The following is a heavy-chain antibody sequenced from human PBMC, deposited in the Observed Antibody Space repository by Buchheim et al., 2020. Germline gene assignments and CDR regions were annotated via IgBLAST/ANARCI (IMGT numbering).Heavy chain of an antibody. Sequence: EVQLVESGRGLVQPGGSLRLSCAASGFTFSSYEMNWVRQAPGKGLEWVSYISSSGSTIYYADSVKGRFTISRDNAKNSLYLQMNSLRAEDTAVYYCASSSWQTGRYYGMDVWGQGTT. D-gene: IGHD6-13*01. CDR1: GFTFSSYE. J-gene: IGHJ6*02. CDR3: ASSSWQTGRYYGMDV. CDR2: ISSSGSTI. V-gene: IGHV3-48*03.